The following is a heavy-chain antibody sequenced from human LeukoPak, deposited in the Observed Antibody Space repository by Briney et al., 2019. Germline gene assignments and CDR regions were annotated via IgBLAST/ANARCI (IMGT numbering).Heavy chain of an antibody. CDR1: GFSFSSYG. D-gene: IGHD3-10*02. Sequence: GGSLRLSCAASGFSFSSYGMNWVRQAPGKGLEWVSGISGSGGGTYHEDSVKGRFTISRDNSKNTLYLQMNSLRAEDTAVYYCARGVNYFVLEYWGQGTLVTISS. CDR2: ISGSGGGT. CDR3: ARGVNYFVLEY. J-gene: IGHJ4*02. V-gene: IGHV3-23*01.